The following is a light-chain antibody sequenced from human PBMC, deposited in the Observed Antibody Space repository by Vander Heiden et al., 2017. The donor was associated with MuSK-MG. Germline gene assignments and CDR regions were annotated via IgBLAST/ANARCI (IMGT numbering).Light chain of an antibody. CDR3: QTWGTGIRV. Sequence: QLVLTQSPSASAPPGASVKLTCTRSSGHSSYAIAWHQQQPEKGPRYLMKLNSDGSHSKGDGIPDRFSGSSSGAERYLTISSLQAEDEAYYYCQTWGTGIRVFGGGTKLTVL. CDR1: SGHSSYA. V-gene: IGLV4-69*01. CDR2: LNSDGSH. J-gene: IGLJ2*01.